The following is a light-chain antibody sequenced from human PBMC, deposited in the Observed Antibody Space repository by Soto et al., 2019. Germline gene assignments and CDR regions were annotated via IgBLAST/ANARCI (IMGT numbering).Light chain of an antibody. V-gene: IGLV2-14*01. Sequence: QSALTQPASVAGSPGQSITISCTGTSSDVGGYNLVSWYQQYPDKAPKLMIFDVNTLPSGVSNRFSGSKSGNTASLTSSGLEAEDEADYYCSSYKSSSTLPYVFGTGTKLTVL. J-gene: IGLJ1*01. CDR1: SSDVGGYNL. CDR2: DVN. CDR3: SSYKSSSTLPYV.